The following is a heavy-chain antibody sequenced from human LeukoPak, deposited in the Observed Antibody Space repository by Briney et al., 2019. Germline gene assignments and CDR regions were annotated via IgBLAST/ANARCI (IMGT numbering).Heavy chain of an antibody. CDR3: ASLPYYDFWSGYYIPSYYMDV. CDR1: GYSFTSYW. Sequence: GESLKISCKGSGYSFTSYWIGWVRQMPGKGLEWMGIIYPGDSDTRYSPSFQGQVTISADKSISTAYLQWSSLKASDTAMYYCASLPYYDFWSGYYIPSYYMDVWGKGTTVTVSS. J-gene: IGHJ6*03. V-gene: IGHV5-51*01. D-gene: IGHD3-3*01. CDR2: IYPGDSDT.